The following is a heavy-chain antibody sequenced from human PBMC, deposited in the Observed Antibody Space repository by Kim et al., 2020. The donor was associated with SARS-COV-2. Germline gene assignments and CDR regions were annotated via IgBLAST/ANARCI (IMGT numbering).Heavy chain of an antibody. J-gene: IGHJ6*02. CDR1: GFTFSSYA. CDR2: ISYDGSNK. V-gene: IGHV3-30-3*01. Sequence: GGSLRLSCAASGFTFSSYAMHWVRQAPGKGLEWVAVISYDGSNKYYADSVKGRFTISRDNSKNTLYLQMNSLRAEDTAVYYCARDAPYYYYGMDVWGQGTTVTVSS. CDR3: ARDAPYYYYGMDV.